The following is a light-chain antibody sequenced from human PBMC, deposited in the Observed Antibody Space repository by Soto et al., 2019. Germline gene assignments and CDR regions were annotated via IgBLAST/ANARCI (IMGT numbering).Light chain of an antibody. CDR1: SSDVGSYNR. J-gene: IGLJ1*01. Sequence: QSALTQPPSVSGSPGQSVAISCTGTSSDVGSYNRVSWYQQPPGAAPKLMIYEVSNRPSGVPDRFSGSKSGNTASLTISGPQAEDEAVYYCNSYTGSSTYVFGTGTKATVL. CDR2: EVS. V-gene: IGLV2-18*02. CDR3: NSYTGSSTYV.